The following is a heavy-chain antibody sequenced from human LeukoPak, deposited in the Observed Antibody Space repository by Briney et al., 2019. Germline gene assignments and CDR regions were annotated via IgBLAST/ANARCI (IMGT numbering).Heavy chain of an antibody. J-gene: IGHJ4*02. Sequence: SETLSLTCTVSGGSISSSSYYWGWIRQPPGKGLEWIGSIYYSGNTYYSPSLKSRVTISVDTSKNQFSLKLSSVTAADTAVYYRARHATVTTFVLVYWGQGTLVTVSS. V-gene: IGHV4-39*01. D-gene: IGHD4-17*01. CDR3: ARHATVTTFVLVY. CDR2: IYYSGNT. CDR1: GGSISSSSYY.